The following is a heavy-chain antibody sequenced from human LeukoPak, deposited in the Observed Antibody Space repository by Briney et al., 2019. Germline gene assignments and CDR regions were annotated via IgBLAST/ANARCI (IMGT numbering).Heavy chain of an antibody. CDR1: GFSFSSYP. J-gene: IGHJ6*02. CDR3: TKGLQLDYYYGVDV. Sequence: GGSLRHSCAASGFSFSSYPMSWVRQGPGRGLEWVSTFSNSGGTTYYADSVKGRFTVSRDNSENTLYLQMNSLRAEDTALYYCTKGLQLDYYYGVDVWGQGTTVTVSS. V-gene: IGHV3-23*01. D-gene: IGHD1-1*01. CDR2: FSNSGGTT.